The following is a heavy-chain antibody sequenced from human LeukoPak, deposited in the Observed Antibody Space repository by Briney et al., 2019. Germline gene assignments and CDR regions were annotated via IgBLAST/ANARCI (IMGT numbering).Heavy chain of an antibody. CDR3: ATLVVPAATVYYGMDV. CDR2: INHSGST. CDR1: GGAFSGYY. Sequence: SETLSLTCAVYGGAFSGYYWSWIRQPPGKGLEWIGEINHSGSTNYNPSLKSRVTISVDTSKNHFSLKLSSVTAADTAVYYCATLVVPAATVYYGMDVWGQGTTVTVSS. D-gene: IGHD2-2*01. J-gene: IGHJ6*02. V-gene: IGHV4-34*01.